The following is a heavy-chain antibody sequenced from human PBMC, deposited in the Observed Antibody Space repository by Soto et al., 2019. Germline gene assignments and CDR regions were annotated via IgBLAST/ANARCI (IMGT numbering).Heavy chain of an antibody. Sequence: ASVKVSCKASGYIFTRYYFHWVRQAPGQGLGWMGWINPESGATKFVQKFQGRVTMTRDTSISTFYMDLSSLNSDDTAMYYCAMGQVQNSGYLWGHGPMVTVSS. CDR3: AMGQVQNSGYL. D-gene: IGHD6-19*01. CDR1: GYIFTRYY. CDR2: INPESGAT. J-gene: IGHJ5*02. V-gene: IGHV1-2*02.